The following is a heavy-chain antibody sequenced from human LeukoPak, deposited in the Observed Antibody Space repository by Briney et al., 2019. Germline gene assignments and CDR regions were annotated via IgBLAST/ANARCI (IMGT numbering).Heavy chain of an antibody. CDR2: IYPGDSDT. CDR3: ARIYCCGDCYSGAFNI. D-gene: IGHD2-21*02. V-gene: IGHV5-51*01. Sequence: GESLKISCEGSGYSFTSYWIGWVRQMPGKGLEWMGIIYPGDSDTRYSPSFQGQVTISADKSISTAYLQWSSLKASDTAMYYCARIYCCGDCYSGAFNIWGQGTMVTVSS. CDR1: GYSFTSYW. J-gene: IGHJ3*02.